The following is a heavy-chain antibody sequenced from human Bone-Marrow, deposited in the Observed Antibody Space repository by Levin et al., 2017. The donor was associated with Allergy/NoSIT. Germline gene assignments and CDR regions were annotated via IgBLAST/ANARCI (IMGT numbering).Heavy chain of an antibody. CDR2: FDPEDGET. CDR1: GYTLTELS. D-gene: IGHD3-10*01. J-gene: IGHJ6*02. Sequence: GASVKVSCKVSGYTLTELSMHWVRQAPGKGLEWMGGFDPEDGETIYAQKFQGRVTMTEDTSTDTAYMELSSLRSEDTAVYYCATVPITMVRGVLMDYYYGMDVWGQGTTVTVSS. CDR3: ATVPITMVRGVLMDYYYGMDV. V-gene: IGHV1-24*01.